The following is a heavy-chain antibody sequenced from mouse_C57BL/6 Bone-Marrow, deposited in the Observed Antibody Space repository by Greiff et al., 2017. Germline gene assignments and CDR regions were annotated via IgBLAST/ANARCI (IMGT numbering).Heavy chain of an antibody. D-gene: IGHD2-12*01. J-gene: IGHJ1*03. V-gene: IGHV1-52*01. CDR2: IDPSDSET. Sequence: VQLQQSGAELVRPGSSVKLSCKASGYTFTSYWMHWVKQRPIQGLEWIGNIDPSDSETHYNQKFKDKATLTVDKSSSTAYMQLSSLTSEDSAVYYCAREELPPYWYFDVWGTGTTVTVSS. CDR1: GYTFTSYW. CDR3: AREELPPYWYFDV.